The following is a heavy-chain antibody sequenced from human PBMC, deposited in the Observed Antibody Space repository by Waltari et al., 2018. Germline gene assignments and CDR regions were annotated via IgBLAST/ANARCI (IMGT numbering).Heavy chain of an antibody. Sequence: QVQLQESGPGLVKPSETLSLTCTVSGGSISSYYWSWIRQPAGKGLEWIGRIYTSGSTNYNPSLKSRVTMSVDTSKNQFSLKLSSVTAADTAVYYCATDPSIAARRSWDWYFDLWGRGTLVTVSS. V-gene: IGHV4-4*07. CDR1: GGSISSYY. D-gene: IGHD6-6*01. CDR3: ATDPSIAARRSWDWYFDL. J-gene: IGHJ2*01. CDR2: IYTSGST.